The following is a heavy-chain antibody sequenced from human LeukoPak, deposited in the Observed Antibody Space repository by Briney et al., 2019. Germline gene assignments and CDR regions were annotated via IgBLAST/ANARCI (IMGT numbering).Heavy chain of an antibody. J-gene: IGHJ4*02. D-gene: IGHD3-10*01. CDR1: GFTVSTNY. V-gene: IGHV3-53*05. CDR2: IHSGGTT. CDR3: AKDTYDFGSGTYPPDY. Sequence: PGGSLRLSCAASGFTVSTNYVSWVRQAPGKGLEWVSVIHSGGTTYYADSVKGRFTISRDDSKNTLYLQMNSLRTEDTAVYYCAKDTYDFGSGTYPPDYWGQGTLVTVSS.